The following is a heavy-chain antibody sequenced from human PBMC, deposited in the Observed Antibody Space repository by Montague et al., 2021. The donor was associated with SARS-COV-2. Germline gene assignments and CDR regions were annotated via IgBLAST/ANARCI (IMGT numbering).Heavy chain of an antibody. J-gene: IGHJ5*02. CDR3: ARLPTGFPNWFDT. D-gene: IGHD3-9*01. Sequence: SETLSLTCTVSGASISLNSHSWGWLRQHPGWGLEWITTVHNTGNSYHNSSLQSRVTISRDTSQRQVSLRLNSMTTADTAVYYCARLPTGFPNWFDTWGQGTLVTVSS. CDR1: GASISLNSHS. V-gene: IGHV4-39*01. CDR2: VHNTGNS.